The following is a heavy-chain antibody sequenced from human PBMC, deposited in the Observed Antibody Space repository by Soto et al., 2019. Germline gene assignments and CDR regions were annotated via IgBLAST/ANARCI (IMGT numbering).Heavy chain of an antibody. CDR1: GGSVNANKW. D-gene: IGHD6-19*01. J-gene: IGHJ5*02. CDR2: IHSSGST. Sequence: QVQLQESGPGLVKPSGTLSLTCAVSGGSVNANKWWSWVRQPPGKGPEWIGEIHSSGSTNYTPSLYPGITLVPDRSTTRHPVPLPCMSPADTAAYLRAGQWRAGHRAFDPRGQGTLVTVSP. V-gene: IGHV4-4*02. CDR3: AGQWRAGHRAFDP.